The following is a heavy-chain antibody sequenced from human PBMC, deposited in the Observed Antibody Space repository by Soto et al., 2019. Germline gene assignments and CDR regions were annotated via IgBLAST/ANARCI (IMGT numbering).Heavy chain of an antibody. V-gene: IGHV3-66*01. CDR2: IYSGGST. CDR1: GFTVSSNY. CDR3: ARDSGIAVAGPVGDFDY. Sequence: GGCLRLSCAASGFTVSSNYMSWVRPAPGKGLEWVSVIYSGGSTYYAGSVKGRFTISRDNSKNTLYLQMNSLRAEDTAVYYCARDSGIAVAGPVGDFDYWGQGTLVTVS. D-gene: IGHD6-19*01. J-gene: IGHJ4*02.